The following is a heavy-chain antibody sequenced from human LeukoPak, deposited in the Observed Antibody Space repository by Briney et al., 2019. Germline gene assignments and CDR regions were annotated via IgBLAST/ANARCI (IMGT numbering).Heavy chain of an antibody. V-gene: IGHV4-39*07. CDR3: ARVRNYGRSFDY. D-gene: IGHD1-7*01. CDR1: GGSISSSSYY. CDR2: IYHSGST. J-gene: IGHJ4*02. Sequence: SETLSLTCTVSGGSISSSSYYWGWIRQPPGKGLEWIGSIYHSGSTYYNPSLKSRVTISVDTSKNQFSLKLSSVTAADTAVYYCARVRNYGRSFDYWGQGTLVTVSS.